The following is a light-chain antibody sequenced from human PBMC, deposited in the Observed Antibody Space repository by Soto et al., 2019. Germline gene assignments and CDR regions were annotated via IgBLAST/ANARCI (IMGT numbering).Light chain of an antibody. CDR1: SSDVGGYNY. V-gene: IGLV2-14*01. J-gene: IGLJ1*01. Sequence: QSALAQPASVSGSPGQSITISCTGTSSDVGGYNYVSWYQQHPGKAPKLMIYEVSNRPLGVSNRFSGSKSGNTASLTISGLQAEDEADYYCTSYTSSSTLDVFGTGTKGTVL. CDR2: EVS. CDR3: TSYTSSSTLDV.